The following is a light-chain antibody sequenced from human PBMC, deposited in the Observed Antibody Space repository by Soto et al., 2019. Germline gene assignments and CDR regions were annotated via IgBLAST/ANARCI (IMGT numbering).Light chain of an antibody. J-gene: IGLJ3*02. CDR2: GNS. Sequence: QSVLTQPPSVSGATGQRVTISCTGGSSNIGAGYDVHWYQQLPGTAPKLLIYGNSNRPSGVPDRFSGSKSGTSASLAITGLQAEDEADYYCQSYDSSLSGSVFGGGTKLTVL. V-gene: IGLV1-40*01. CDR1: SSNIGAGYD. CDR3: QSYDSSLSGSV.